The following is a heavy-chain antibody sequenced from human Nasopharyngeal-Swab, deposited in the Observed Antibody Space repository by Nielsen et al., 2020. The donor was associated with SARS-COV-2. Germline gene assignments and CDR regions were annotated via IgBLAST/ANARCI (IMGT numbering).Heavy chain of an antibody. J-gene: IGHJ4*02. Sequence: WVGQAHGQGFQWMGWFSTYNGATNNTQKFQVRVAMTTDTSTSTAYMELRSLRTNDTAVYYRARTVNTGYSLEIRGQGTPVTVSS. CDR2: FSTYNGAT. CDR3: ARTVNTGYSLEI. V-gene: IGHV1-18*01. D-gene: IGHD5-18*01.